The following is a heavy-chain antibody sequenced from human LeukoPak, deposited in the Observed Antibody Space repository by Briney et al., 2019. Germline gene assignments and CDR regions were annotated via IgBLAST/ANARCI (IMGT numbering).Heavy chain of an antibody. CDR1: GGSISSGSYY. CDR2: IYTSGST. Sequence: SQTLSLTCTVSGGSISSGSYYWSWIRQPAGKGLEWIGRIYTSGSTNYNPSLKSQVTISVDTSKNQFSLKLSSVTAADTAVYYCAREGYYDSSGYTLFDYWGQGTLVTVSS. CDR3: AREGYYDSSGYTLFDY. V-gene: IGHV4-61*02. J-gene: IGHJ4*02. D-gene: IGHD3-22*01.